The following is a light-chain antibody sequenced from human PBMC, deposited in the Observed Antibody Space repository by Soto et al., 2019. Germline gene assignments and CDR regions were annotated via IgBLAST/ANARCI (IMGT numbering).Light chain of an antibody. J-gene: IGKJ4*01. CDR2: DAS. CDR3: QQYDYLPRT. V-gene: IGKV1-33*01. CDR1: QGISDF. Sequence: IQMTQSPSALSASVGDRVTITCQASQGISDFLNWYQQKPGKAPKLLIYDASNLETGVPSRFSGGGSGTDFTFTISSLQPEDIATYYCQQYDYLPRTFGGGTKVDIK.